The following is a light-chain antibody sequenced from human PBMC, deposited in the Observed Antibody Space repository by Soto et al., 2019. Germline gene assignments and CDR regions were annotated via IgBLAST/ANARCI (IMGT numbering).Light chain of an antibody. CDR1: SSDVGCYNY. CDR2: NVS. J-gene: IGLJ2*01. Sequence: QSVLTQPASVSGSPGQSITISCTGTSSDVGCYNYVSWYQQHPGKAPKLIIYNVSNRPSGVSNRFSGSKSGNTASLTISGLQAEDEGHYYCSSFTSSNTVLFGGGTKLTVL. V-gene: IGLV2-14*01. CDR3: SSFTSSNTVL.